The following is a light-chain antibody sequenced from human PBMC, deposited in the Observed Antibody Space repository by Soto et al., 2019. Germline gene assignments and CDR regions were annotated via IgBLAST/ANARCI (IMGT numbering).Light chain of an antibody. CDR1: QSVRTY. CDR2: DAS. CDR3: QQRNSWPPIT. J-gene: IGKJ5*01. Sequence: EIVLTQSPVTLSLSPGERATLSCRASQSVRTYLAWYQVKPGQAPRLLIYDASSRASGVPARFSGSGSGTDFTLTISSLEPEDFELYYCQQRNSWPPITFGHGTRLVI. V-gene: IGKV3-11*01.